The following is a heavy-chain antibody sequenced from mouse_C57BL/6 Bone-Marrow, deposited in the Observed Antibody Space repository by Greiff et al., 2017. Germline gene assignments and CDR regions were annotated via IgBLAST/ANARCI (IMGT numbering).Heavy chain of an antibody. J-gene: IGHJ3*01. Sequence: VQLQQPGAALVKPGASVKMSCKASGYTFTSYWITWVKQRTGQGLEWIGDIYPGSGSTNYNEKFKSKATLTVDTSSSTAYMQLSSLTAEDAAVYYCAREAGFAYWGQGTLVTGSA. V-gene: IGHV1-55*01. CDR1: GYTFTSYW. CDR2: IYPGSGST. CDR3: AREAGFAY.